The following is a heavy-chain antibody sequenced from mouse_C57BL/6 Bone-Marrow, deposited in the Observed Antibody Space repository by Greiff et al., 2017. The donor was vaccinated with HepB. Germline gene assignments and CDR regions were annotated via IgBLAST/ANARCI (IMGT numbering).Heavy chain of an antibody. J-gene: IGHJ4*01. D-gene: IGHD1-1*01. CDR3: ARRFITTVVEDAMDY. Sequence: QVQLKQPGTELVKPGASVKLSCKASGYTFTSYWMHWVKQRPGQGLEWIGNINPSNGGTNYNEKFKSKATLTVDKSSSTASMQLSSLTSEDSAVYYCARRFITTVVEDAMDYWGQGTSVTVSS. CDR1: GYTFTSYW. CDR2: INPSNGGT. V-gene: IGHV1-53*01.